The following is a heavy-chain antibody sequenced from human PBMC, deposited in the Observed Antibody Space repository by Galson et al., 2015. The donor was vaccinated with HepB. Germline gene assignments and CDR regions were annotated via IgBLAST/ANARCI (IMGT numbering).Heavy chain of an antibody. CDR2: ISSSSSYI. V-gene: IGHV3-21*01. CDR1: GFTFSSYG. J-gene: IGHJ4*02. D-gene: IGHD6-19*01. CDR3: ARGEGSSGWVS. Sequence: SLRLSCAASGFTFSSYGMHWVRQAPGKGLEWVSSISSSSSYIYYADSVKGRFTISRDNAKNSLYLQMNSLRAEDTAVYYCARGEGSSGWVSWGQGTLVTVSS.